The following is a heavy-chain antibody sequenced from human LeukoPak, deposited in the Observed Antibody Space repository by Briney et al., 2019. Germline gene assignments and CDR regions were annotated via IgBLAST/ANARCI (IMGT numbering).Heavy chain of an antibody. Sequence: ASVKVSCKASGYTFTSYDINWVRQATGQGLEWMGWMNPNSGNTGYAQKFQGRVTMTRNTSISTAYMELSSLGSEDTAVYYCAREGYYDFWSGYYTYYYYMDVWGKGTTVTVSS. CDR3: AREGYYDFWSGYYTYYYYMDV. J-gene: IGHJ6*03. D-gene: IGHD3-3*01. V-gene: IGHV1-8*01. CDR1: GYTFTSYD. CDR2: MNPNSGNT.